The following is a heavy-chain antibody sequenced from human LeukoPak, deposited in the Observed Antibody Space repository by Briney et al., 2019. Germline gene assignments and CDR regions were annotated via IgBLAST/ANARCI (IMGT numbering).Heavy chain of an antibody. D-gene: IGHD6-13*01. CDR3: ARWSNSGWFEFDY. V-gene: IGHV1-46*01. Sequence: ASVKVSCKASGYTFTSYYMHWVRQAPGQGLEWMGIINPSGGSTSYAQRFQGRVTMTRDMSTSTVYMELSSLRSEDTAVYYCARWSNSGWFEFDYWGQGTLVTVSS. CDR2: INPSGGST. CDR1: GYTFTSYY. J-gene: IGHJ4*02.